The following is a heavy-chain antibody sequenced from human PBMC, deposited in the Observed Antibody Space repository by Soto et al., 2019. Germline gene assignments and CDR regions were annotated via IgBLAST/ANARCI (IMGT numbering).Heavy chain of an antibody. CDR2: ITPILKKS. D-gene: IGHD6-19*01. J-gene: IGHJ4*02. Sequence: QVPLVQSGAEVRKPGSSVRVSCKASGGSFSTYPITWVRQAPGQGLEWMGRITPILKKSNTAQKFQGRVTLSADESTGTAYMELSSLIPEDSAVYYCARDLAVSGFDAWGQGTLITVSS. V-gene: IGHV1-69*18. CDR1: GGSFSTYP. CDR3: ARDLAVSGFDA.